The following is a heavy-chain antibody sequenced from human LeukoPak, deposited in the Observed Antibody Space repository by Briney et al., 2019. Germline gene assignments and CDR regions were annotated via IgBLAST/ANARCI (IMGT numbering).Heavy chain of an antibody. J-gene: IGHJ4*02. D-gene: IGHD7-27*01. CDR1: GFTISTYT. CDR2: IGNNGGGI. V-gene: IGHV3-23*01. CDR3: AIDPNWGTHS. Sequence: PGGSLRLSCAASGFTISTYTMYWVRHPPGKRLEWVSIIGNNGGGIHYADSVRGRFTISRDNSKNALYLQMNSLRVEDTAVYYCAIDPNWGTHSWGQGVLVTVSS.